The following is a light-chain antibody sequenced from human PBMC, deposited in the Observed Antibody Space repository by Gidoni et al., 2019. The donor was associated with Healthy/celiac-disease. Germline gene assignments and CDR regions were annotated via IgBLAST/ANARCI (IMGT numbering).Light chain of an antibody. CDR3: QQYNSFPLT. CDR1: QSISSW. CDR2: KAS. V-gene: IGKV1-5*03. Sequence: DIQMTQSPSTLSASVGDRVTITCRARQSISSWLAWYQQKPVKAPKLLIYKASRLESGVPSRFSGSRSGAEFTLTISTLQPDDFATYYCQQYNSFPLTFGQGTQVEIK. J-gene: IGKJ1*01.